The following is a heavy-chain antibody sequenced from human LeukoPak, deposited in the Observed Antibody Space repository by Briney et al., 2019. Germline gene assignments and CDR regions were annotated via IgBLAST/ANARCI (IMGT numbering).Heavy chain of an antibody. Sequence: PSETLSLTCTVSGVSISSNNYYWGWIRQPPGKGLEWIGSIYYGGYTYYNPSLKSRVTISVDTSKNQFSLKLSSVTAADTAIYYCQSRFLEWLLDYWGQGTLVTVSS. CDR2: IYYGGYT. D-gene: IGHD3-3*01. CDR3: QSRFLEWLLDY. J-gene: IGHJ4*02. CDR1: GVSISSNNYY. V-gene: IGHV4-39*01.